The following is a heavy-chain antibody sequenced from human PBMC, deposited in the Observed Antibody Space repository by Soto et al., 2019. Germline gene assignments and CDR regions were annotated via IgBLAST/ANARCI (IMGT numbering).Heavy chain of an antibody. J-gene: IGHJ4*02. V-gene: IGHV1-8*01. CDR2: MNPNSGNT. CDR3: ATGSGWYSPDY. Sequence: ASVKVSCKASGYTFTSYDINWVRQATGQGLEYLGWMNPNSGNTGYVQKFQGRVTMTWDSSITTAYMEMSSLRAEDTAVYYCATGSGWYSPDYWGQGTLVTVSS. CDR1: GYTFTSYD. D-gene: IGHD6-19*01.